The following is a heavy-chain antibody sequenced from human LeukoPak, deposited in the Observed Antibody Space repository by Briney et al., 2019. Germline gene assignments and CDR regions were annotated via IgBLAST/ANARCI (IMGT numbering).Heavy chain of an antibody. D-gene: IGHD3-10*01. J-gene: IGHJ4*02. CDR2: IWYDGSNK. V-gene: IGHV3-33*01. CDR1: RFNFSTYG. Sequence: PGGSLRLSCAASRFNFSTYGMHWVRQAPDKGLEWVAVIWYDGSNKYYADSVKARFTISRDNSKNTLFLQMNSLRAEDTAVYYCARGNYYNSGSLDHWGQGTLVIVSS. CDR3: ARGNYYNSGSLDH.